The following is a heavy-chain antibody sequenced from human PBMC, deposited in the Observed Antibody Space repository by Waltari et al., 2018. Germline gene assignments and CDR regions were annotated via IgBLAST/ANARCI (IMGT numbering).Heavy chain of an antibody. D-gene: IGHD3-22*01. Sequence: QVQLVQSGAEVKKPGSSVKVSCKASGGTFSSYAIRWVRQAPGQGLEWMGGIIPILGIANYAQKFQGRVTITADESTSTAYMELSSLRSEDTAVYYCARGYYYDSSGYYSSLDYWGQGTLVTVSS. J-gene: IGHJ4*02. CDR2: IIPILGIA. V-gene: IGHV1-69*04. CDR3: ARGYYYDSSGYYSSLDY. CDR1: GGTFSSYA.